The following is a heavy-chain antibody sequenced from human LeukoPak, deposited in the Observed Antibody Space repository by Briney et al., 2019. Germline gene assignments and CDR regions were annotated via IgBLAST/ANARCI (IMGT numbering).Heavy chain of an antibody. CDR2: MYDSGST. D-gene: IGHD1-26*01. CDR1: GGSMSTYY. Sequence: SETLSLTCTVSGGSMSTYYWSWIRQPPGKGLELIGYMYDSGSTNYNPPLKSRVTISVDTSKNQFSLRLSAATAADTAVYYCARHGGSYTFDLWGQGVLVTVSS. J-gene: IGHJ4*02. V-gene: IGHV4-59*01. CDR3: ARHGGSYTFDL.